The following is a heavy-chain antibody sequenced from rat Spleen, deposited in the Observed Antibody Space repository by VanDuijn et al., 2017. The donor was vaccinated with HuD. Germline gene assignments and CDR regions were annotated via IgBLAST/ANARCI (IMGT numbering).Heavy chain of an antibody. CDR3: TRERVRSPYYFEY. CDR2: ISSGGNK. V-gene: IGHV2S12*01. CDR1: GFSLTRNG. D-gene: IGHD3-8*01. Sequence: QVQLKESGPGLVQPSQTLSLTCAVSGFSLTRNGVSWVRQPPGKGLEWIAAISSGGNKYYNSILKSRLIISRDTSESQVFLKMNSLQTEDTAIYFCTRERVRSPYYFEYWGQGVMVTVSS. J-gene: IGHJ2*01.